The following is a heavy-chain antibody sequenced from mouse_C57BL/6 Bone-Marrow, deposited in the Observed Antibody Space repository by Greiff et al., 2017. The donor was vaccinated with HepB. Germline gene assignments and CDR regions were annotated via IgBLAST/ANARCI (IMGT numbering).Heavy chain of an antibody. V-gene: IGHV5-2*01. J-gene: IGHJ4*01. CDR1: EYEFPSHD. D-gene: IGHD2-4*01. Sequence: VQLQQSGGGLVQPGESLKLSCESNEYEFPSHDMSWVRKTPEKRLELVAAINSDGGSTYYPDTMERRFIISRDNTKKTLYLQMSSMRSEATALYYCARHGDYDGVGAMDYWGQGTSVTVSS. CDR3: ARHGDYDGVGAMDY. CDR2: INSDGGST.